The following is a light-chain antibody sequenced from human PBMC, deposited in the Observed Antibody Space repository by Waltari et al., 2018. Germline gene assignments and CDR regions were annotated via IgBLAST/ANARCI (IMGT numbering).Light chain of an antibody. Sequence: EVVMTQSPATLSVSPGERVSLSCRASQSAKTSLAWYQQTPGQAPRLLIYHASTRAAGVPDRCSGSGSGTEFALTISSLQSEDSAIYYCQQYNIWPWTFGPGTNVDIK. V-gene: IGKV3D-15*01. J-gene: IGKJ1*01. CDR2: HAS. CDR1: QSAKTS. CDR3: QQYNIWPWT.